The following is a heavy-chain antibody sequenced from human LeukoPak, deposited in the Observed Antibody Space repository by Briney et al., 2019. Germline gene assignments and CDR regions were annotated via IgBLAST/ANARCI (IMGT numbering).Heavy chain of an antibody. CDR3: ARGPAANSGNYYAGDY. V-gene: IGHV3-23*01. J-gene: IGHJ4*02. D-gene: IGHD1-26*01. Sequence: TGGSLRLSCAASGFTFSSYAMSWVRQAPGKGLEWVSAISGSGTNTYYADSVKGRFTISRDNAKNTLYLQMNSLKSEDSAAYYCARGPAANSGNYYAGDYWGQGTLVTVSS. CDR2: ISGSGTNT. CDR1: GFTFSSYA.